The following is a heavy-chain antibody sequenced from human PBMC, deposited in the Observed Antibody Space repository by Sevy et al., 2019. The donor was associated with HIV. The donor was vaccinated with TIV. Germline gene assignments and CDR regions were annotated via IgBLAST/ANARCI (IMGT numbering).Heavy chain of an antibody. CDR1: GYTFTGYY. D-gene: IGHD3-22*01. CDR3: ARDLSYDSSGYYPDY. CDR2: INPNSGGT. V-gene: IGHV1-2*02. Sequence: ASVKVSCKASGYTFTGYYMHWVRQAPGQGLEWMGWINPNSGGTNYPQKFQGRVTMTRDTSISTAYMELSRLRSDDTAVYYCARDLSYDSSGYYPDYWGQGTLVTVSS. J-gene: IGHJ4*02.